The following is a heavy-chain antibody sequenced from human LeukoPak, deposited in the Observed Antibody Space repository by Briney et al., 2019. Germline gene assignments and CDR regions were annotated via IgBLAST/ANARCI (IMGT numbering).Heavy chain of an antibody. D-gene: IGHD3-10*01. CDR2: ISHSGST. CDR3: AREITH. J-gene: IGHJ4*02. CDR1: GGSFSGYY. Sequence: SETLSLTCAVYGGSFSGYYWSWIRQPPGKGLEWIGEISHSGSTNYNPSLKSRVTISVDTSKNQFSLKLSSVTAADTAVYYCAREITHWGQGTLVTVSS. V-gene: IGHV4-34*01.